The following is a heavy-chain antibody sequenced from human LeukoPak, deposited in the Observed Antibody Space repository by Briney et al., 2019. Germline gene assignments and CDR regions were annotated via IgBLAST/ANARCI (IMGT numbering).Heavy chain of an antibody. D-gene: IGHD3-16*01. J-gene: IGHJ6*03. V-gene: IGHV3-33*06. CDR2: IWHDGSVA. Sequence: GGSLRLSCAASGFMFSRLGMQWVRPAAGEGREWVAMIWHDGSVAEYADSVKGRSTLSRDNSQNTLYQQMNSLRDDDTAVYYCAKEGDQFRGYLDAWGKGTTVTVSS. CDR3: AKEGDQFRGYLDA. CDR1: GFMFSRLG.